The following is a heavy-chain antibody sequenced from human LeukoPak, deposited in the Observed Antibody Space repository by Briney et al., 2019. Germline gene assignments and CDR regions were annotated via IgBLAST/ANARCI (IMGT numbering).Heavy chain of an antibody. CDR2: INPDGSGT. D-gene: IGHD3-10*01. CDR3: ARDSGSGSYSGY. V-gene: IGHV3-74*01. Sequence: GGPLRLSCAASGFTFSSYWMHWVRQDPGKGLVWVSRINPDGSGTSHADSVKGRFTISRDNAKNTLYLQMNSLRAEDTAVYYCARDSGSGSYSGYWGLGTEVTVSS. J-gene: IGHJ4*02. CDR1: GFTFSSYW.